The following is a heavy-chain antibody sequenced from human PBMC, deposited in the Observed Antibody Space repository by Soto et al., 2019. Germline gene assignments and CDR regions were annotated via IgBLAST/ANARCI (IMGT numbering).Heavy chain of an antibody. V-gene: IGHV3-73*01. CDR1: GFTFSGSA. CDR3: TRLCSGGSCYPNH. D-gene: IGHD2-15*01. Sequence: GGSLRLSCAASGFTFSGSAMHWVRQASGKGLEWVGRIRSKANSYATAYAASVKGRFTISRDDSKNTAYLQMNSLKTEDTAVYYCTRLCSGGSCYPNHWGQGTLVTVSS. J-gene: IGHJ4*02. CDR2: IRSKANSYAT.